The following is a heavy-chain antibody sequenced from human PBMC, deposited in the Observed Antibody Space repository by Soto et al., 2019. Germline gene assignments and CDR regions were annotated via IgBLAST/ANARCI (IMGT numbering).Heavy chain of an antibody. CDR1: GCSISSGGYY. V-gene: IGHV4-31*03. CDR3: ARDAVACDYADY. D-gene: IGHD2-15*01. J-gene: IGHJ4*02. CDR2: IYYSGST. Sequence: QVQLQESGPGLVKPSQTLSLTCTVSGCSISSGGYYWSWILQHPGKGLEWIGYIYYSGSTCYNPSLKRRVSISVDSYKNQFSLKLSSVTAADTAVYYCARDAVACDYADYWGQGTLVTVAS.